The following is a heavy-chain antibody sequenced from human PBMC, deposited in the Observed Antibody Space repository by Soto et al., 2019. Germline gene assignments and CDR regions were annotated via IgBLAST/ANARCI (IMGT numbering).Heavy chain of an antibody. CDR1: GYTFTGYY. Sequence: QVQLVQSGAEVKKPGASVKVSCKASGYTFTGYYMHWVRQAPGQGLEWMGWINPNSGGTNYAQKFQGRVTMTRDTSISAAYMALSRLRSDDTAVYYCAREEGGYCRSTSCYRGPYAFDIWGQGTMVTVSS. V-gene: IGHV1-2*02. D-gene: IGHD2-2*02. CDR3: AREEGGYCRSTSCYRGPYAFDI. J-gene: IGHJ3*02. CDR2: INPNSGGT.